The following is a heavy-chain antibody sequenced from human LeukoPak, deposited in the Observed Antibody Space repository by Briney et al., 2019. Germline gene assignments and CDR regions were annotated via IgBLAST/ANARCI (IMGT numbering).Heavy chain of an antibody. CDR1: GYTFPGYY. J-gene: IGHJ4*02. CDR2: ISPNSGGT. D-gene: IGHD5-12*01. Sequence: ASVKVSCKASGYTFPGYYMHWVRQPPGQGLEWMGWISPNSGGTNYAQKFQGRVTMTRDRSISTAYMELSSMRSDDTAVYYCARDRAVATIGGVDYWGEGTLVTVSS. CDR3: ARDRAVATIGGVDY. V-gene: IGHV1-2*02.